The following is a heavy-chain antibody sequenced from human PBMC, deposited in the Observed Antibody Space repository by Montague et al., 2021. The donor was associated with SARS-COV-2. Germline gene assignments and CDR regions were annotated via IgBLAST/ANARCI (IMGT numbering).Heavy chain of an antibody. V-gene: IGHV4-31*03. D-gene: IGHD3-10*01. CDR3: ARDLAGYYGSGSYGGMDV. CDR2: IYYSGST. CDR1: GGSISSGGYY. Sequence: TLSLTCTVSGGSISSGGYYWSWIRQHPGKGLEWIGYIYYSGSTYYNPSLKSRVTISVDTSKNQFSLKLSSVTAADTAVYCCARDLAGYYGSGSYGGMDVWGQGTTVTVSS. J-gene: IGHJ6*02.